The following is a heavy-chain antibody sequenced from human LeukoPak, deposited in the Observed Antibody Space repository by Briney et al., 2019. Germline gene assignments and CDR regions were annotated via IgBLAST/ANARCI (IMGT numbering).Heavy chain of an antibody. J-gene: IGHJ4*02. CDR1: GGSFSGYY. D-gene: IGHD3-16*01. CDR2: INHSGST. V-gene: IGHV4-34*01. CDR3: ARVDLGGDPILDY. Sequence: SETLSLTCAVYGGSFSGYYWSWIRQPPGKGLEWIGEINHSGSTNYNPSLKSRVTISVDTSKNQFSLKLSSVTAADTAVYYCARVDLGGDPILDYWGQGTLVTVSS.